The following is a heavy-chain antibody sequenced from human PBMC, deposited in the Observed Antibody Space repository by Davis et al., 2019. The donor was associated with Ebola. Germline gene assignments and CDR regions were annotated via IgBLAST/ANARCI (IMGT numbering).Heavy chain of an antibody. CDR3: AKDEGTGRYS. J-gene: IGHJ4*02. D-gene: IGHD7-27*01. CDR1: GFIFSSYG. CDR2: IRHDRSVI. V-gene: IGHV3-30*02. Sequence: PGGSLRLSCAASGFIFSSYGMQWVRQAPGKGLEWVAFIRHDRSVIYYEDSVKGRFTISRDNSKNTLYLQMNSLRTEDTGVYYCAKDEGTGRYSWGQGTLVTVSS.